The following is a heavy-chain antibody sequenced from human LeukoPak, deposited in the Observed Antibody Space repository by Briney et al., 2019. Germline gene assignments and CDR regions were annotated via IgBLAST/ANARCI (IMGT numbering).Heavy chain of an antibody. CDR3: ARRITMIVGPYGY. Sequence: SETLSLTCAVYGGSFSGYYWSWIRQPPGKGLEWIGEINHSGSTNYNPSLKSRVTISVDTSKNQFSLKLSSVTAADTAVYYCARRITMIVGPYGYWGQGTLVTVSS. CDR2: INHSGST. J-gene: IGHJ4*02. CDR1: GGSFSGYY. V-gene: IGHV4-34*01. D-gene: IGHD3-22*01.